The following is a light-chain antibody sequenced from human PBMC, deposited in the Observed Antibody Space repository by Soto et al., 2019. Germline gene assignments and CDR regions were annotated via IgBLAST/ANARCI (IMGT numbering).Light chain of an antibody. Sequence: EIVMTQSPLTLPVTLGESSSISCRSSQSLLYNNTYNYLDWYVQKPGQSPQLLIYFGSNRAPGVPDRFSGSGSGTDFTLKINRVEAEDVGTYYCMQALQSLTFGQGTRLEIK. CDR1: QSLLYNNTYNY. CDR2: FGS. J-gene: IGKJ5*01. V-gene: IGKV2-28*01. CDR3: MQALQSLT.